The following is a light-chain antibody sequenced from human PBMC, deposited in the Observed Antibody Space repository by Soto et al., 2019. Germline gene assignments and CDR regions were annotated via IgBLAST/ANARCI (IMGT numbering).Light chain of an antibody. J-gene: IGKJ4*01. CDR2: DAS. V-gene: IGKV1-13*02. CDR3: QQFNTKPLT. CDR1: QGIGTA. Sequence: IQLTQSPSTLSASVGDRVTITCRASQGIGTALAWYHQRPGNSPDLLVYDASTLQSGVPSRFSGSGSETDFSLTISGLQPEDFGHFYCQQFNTKPLTFGGGTRVEIK.